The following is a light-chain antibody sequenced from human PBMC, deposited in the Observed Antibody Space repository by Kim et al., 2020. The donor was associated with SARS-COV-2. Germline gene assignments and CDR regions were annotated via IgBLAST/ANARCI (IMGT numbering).Light chain of an antibody. CDR3: QQAHNFPPA. Sequence: ASVGDRVDITCRATQSISTWLAWYQQTPGKAPSPLIDAASSLQSGVPSRFSGSGSGTDFTLTINNLQPEDSATYYCQQAHNFPPAFGQGTKVDIK. V-gene: IGKV1-12*01. CDR1: QSISTW. CDR2: AAS. J-gene: IGKJ1*01.